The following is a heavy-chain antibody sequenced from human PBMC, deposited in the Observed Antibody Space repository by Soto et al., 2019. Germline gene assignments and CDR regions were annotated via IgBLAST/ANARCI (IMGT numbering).Heavy chain of an antibody. J-gene: IGHJ5*02. CDR1: GFTFSSYG. CDR2: IWYDGSNK. D-gene: IGHD6-19*01. V-gene: IGHV3-33*01. Sequence: PGGSLRLSCAASGFTFSSYGMHWIRQAPGKGLEWVAVIWYDGSNKYYADSVKGRFTISRDNSKNTLYLQMNSLRAEDTAVYYCAREGVAGPANWFDPWGQGTLVTSPQ. CDR3: AREGVAGPANWFDP.